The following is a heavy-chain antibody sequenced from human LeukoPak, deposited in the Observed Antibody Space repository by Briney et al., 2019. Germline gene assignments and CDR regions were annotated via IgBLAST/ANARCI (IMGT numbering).Heavy chain of an antibody. CDR3: ARDREDFWSGYYFDY. CDR1: GFTFSSYW. J-gene: IGHJ4*02. V-gene: IGHV3-7*01. D-gene: IGHD3-3*01. Sequence: GGSLRLSCAASGFTFSSYWMRWVRQAPGKGLEWVANIKQDGSEKYYVDSVKGRFTISRDNAKNSLYLQMNSLRAEDTAVYYCARDREDFWSGYYFDYWGQGTLVTVSS. CDR2: IKQDGSEK.